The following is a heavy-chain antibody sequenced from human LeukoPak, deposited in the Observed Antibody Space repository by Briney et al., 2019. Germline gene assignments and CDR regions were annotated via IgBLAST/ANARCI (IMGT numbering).Heavy chain of an antibody. Sequence: ASVKVSCKASGYTFTSYGMHWVRQAPGQRLEWMGWINPNSGGTNYAQKFQGRVTMTRDTSISTAYMELSRLRSDDTAVYYCATTEQWLVPHYYYYMDVWGKGTTVTVSS. V-gene: IGHV1-2*02. J-gene: IGHJ6*03. D-gene: IGHD6-19*01. CDR1: GYTFTSYG. CDR3: ATTEQWLVPHYYYYMDV. CDR2: INPNSGGT.